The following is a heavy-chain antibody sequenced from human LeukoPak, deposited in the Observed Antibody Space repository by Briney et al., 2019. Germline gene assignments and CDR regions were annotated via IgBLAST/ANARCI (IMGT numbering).Heavy chain of an antibody. D-gene: IGHD3-16*02. V-gene: IGHV3-7*01. CDR3: ARDTPYLRYDYVWGSYRSPRGDY. CDR1: GFTFSSYW. J-gene: IGHJ4*02. Sequence: GGSLRLSCAASGFTFSSYWMSWVRQAPGKGLEWVANIKQDGSEKYYVDSVKGRFTISRDNAKNSLYLQMNSLRAEDTAVYYYARDTPYLRYDYVWGSYRSPRGDYWGQGTLVTVSS. CDR2: IKQDGSEK.